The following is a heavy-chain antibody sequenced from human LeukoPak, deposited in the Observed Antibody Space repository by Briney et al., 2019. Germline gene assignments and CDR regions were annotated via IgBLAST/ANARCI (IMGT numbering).Heavy chain of an antibody. J-gene: IGHJ4*02. D-gene: IGHD2-8*02. Sequence: GASAKVSCKASGYTFTGYYIHWVRQAPGQGLELMGWINPNSGDTNYSQNFQGRVTMTRDTSINTAYMELSSLRSDDTAVYYCARVTFLVGNTHFEYWGQGTLVTVSS. V-gene: IGHV1-2*02. CDR1: GYTFTGYY. CDR2: INPNSGDT. CDR3: ARVTFLVGNTHFEY.